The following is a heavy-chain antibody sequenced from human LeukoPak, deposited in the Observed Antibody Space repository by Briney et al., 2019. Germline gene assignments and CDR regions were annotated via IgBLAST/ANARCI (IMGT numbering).Heavy chain of an antibody. J-gene: IGHJ3*02. CDR1: GGSISSYY. V-gene: IGHV4-4*07. CDR2: IYTSGST. D-gene: IGHD6-13*01. Sequence: PSETLSLTCTVSGGSISSYYWSWIRQPAGKGLEWIGRIYTSGSTNYNPSLKSRVTMSVDTSKNQFSLKLSSVTAADTAVYYCAREPTKIAAPSYDAFDIWGQGTMVTVSS. CDR3: AREPTKIAAPSYDAFDI.